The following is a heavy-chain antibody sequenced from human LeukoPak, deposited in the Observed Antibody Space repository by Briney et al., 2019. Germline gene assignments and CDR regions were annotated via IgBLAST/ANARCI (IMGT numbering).Heavy chain of an antibody. CDR1: GGSISSYY. D-gene: IGHD3-10*01. CDR3: ASTYGSGLTTDWYFDL. CDR2: IYYSGST. J-gene: IGHJ2*01. Sequence: PSETLSLTCTVSGGSISSYYWSWLRQPPGKGLEWIGYIYYSGSTYYNPSLKSRVTISADTSKNQFSLKLSSVTAADTAVYYCASTYGSGLTTDWYFDLWGRGTLVTVSS. V-gene: IGHV4-59*06.